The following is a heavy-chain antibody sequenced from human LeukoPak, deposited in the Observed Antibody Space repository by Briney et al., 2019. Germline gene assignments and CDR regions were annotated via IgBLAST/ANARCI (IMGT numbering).Heavy chain of an antibody. CDR2: INPSGGST. V-gene: IGHV1-46*01. Sequence: GASVKVSCKASGYAFTGYYMHWVRQAPGQGLEWMGIINPSGGSTSYAQKFQGRVTMTRDMSTSTVYMELSSLRSEDTAVYYCARDLGDRYCSGGSCNYFYYWGQGTLVTVSS. CDR3: ARDLGDRYCSGGSCNYFYY. CDR1: GYAFTGYY. D-gene: IGHD2-15*01. J-gene: IGHJ4*02.